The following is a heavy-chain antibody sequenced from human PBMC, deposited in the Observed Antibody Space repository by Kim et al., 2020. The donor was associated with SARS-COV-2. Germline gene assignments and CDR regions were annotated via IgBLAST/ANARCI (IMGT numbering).Heavy chain of an antibody. CDR2: IYSGGST. J-gene: IGHJ4*02. CDR3: ARIAVAELDY. CDR1: GFTVSSNY. Sequence: GGSLRLSCAASGFTVSSNYMSWVRQAPGKGLEWVSVIYSGGSTYYADSVKGRFTISRDNSKNTLYLQMNSLRAEETAVYYCARIAVAELDYWGQGTLVTVSS. V-gene: IGHV3-66*01. D-gene: IGHD6-19*01.